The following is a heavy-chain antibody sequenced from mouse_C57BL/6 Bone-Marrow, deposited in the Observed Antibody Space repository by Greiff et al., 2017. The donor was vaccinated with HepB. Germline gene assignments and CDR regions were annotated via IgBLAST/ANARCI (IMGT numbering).Heavy chain of an antibody. Sequence: QVHVKQSGAELVRPGTSVKMSCKASGYTFTNYWIGWAKQRPGHGLEWIGDIYPGGGYTNYNEKFKGKATLTADKSSSTAYMQFSSLTSEDSAIYYCARTYYGSRFDYWGQGTTLTVSS. CDR2: IYPGGGYT. J-gene: IGHJ2*01. CDR3: ARTYYGSRFDY. V-gene: IGHV1-63*01. CDR1: GYTFTNYW. D-gene: IGHD1-1*01.